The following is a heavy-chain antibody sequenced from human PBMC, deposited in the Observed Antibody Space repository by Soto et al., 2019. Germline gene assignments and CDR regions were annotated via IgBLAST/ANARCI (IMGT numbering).Heavy chain of an antibody. J-gene: IGHJ6*02. CDR1: GFTFSSYW. D-gene: IGHD5-18*01. CDR2: IKSGGSST. V-gene: IGHV3-74*01. Sequence: EVQLVASGGGLAQPGGSLRLSCAASGFTFSSYWMHWVRQAPGKGLVWVSRIKSGGSSTSDADSVKGRFTISRDNAKNTVYLQMNSLRVEDTAVYYCARGLWLQYGMDVWGQGTTVTVSS. CDR3: ARGLWLQYGMDV.